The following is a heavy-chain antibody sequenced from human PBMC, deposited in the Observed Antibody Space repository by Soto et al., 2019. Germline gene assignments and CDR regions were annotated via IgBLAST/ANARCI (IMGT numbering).Heavy chain of an antibody. D-gene: IGHD5-18*01. J-gene: IGHJ6*02. CDR3: ARATNTAMVLDYYYYYGMDV. V-gene: IGHV1-69*13. CDR1: GGTFSSYA. CDR2: IIPIFGTA. Sequence: SVKVSCKASGGTFSSYAISWVRQAPGQGLEWMGGIIPIFGTANYAQKFQGRVTITADESTSTAYMELSSLRSEDTAVYYCARATNTAMVLDYYYYYGMDVWGQGTTVTV.